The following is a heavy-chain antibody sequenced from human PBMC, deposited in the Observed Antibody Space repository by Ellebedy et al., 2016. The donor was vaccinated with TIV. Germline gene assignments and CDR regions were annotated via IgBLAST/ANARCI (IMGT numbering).Heavy chain of an antibody. CDR3: ASESNSSYFDY. V-gene: IGHV4-59*08. Sequence: MPSETLSLTCTVSGASISSYYWSWIRQPPGKGLEWIGYIYYSGSTNYNPSLKSRVTISVDTSKTQFSLKLSSVTAADPAVYYCASESNSSYFDYWGQGILVTVSS. J-gene: IGHJ4*02. CDR2: IYYSGST. D-gene: IGHD4-11*01. CDR1: GASISSYY.